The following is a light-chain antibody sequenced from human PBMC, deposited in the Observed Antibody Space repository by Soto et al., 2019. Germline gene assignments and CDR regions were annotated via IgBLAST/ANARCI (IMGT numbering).Light chain of an antibody. Sequence: QSALTQPASVSGSPGQSITISCTGTSSDVGGCNYVSWYQQHPGKAPKLMIYDVSNRTSGVSNRFSGSKSGNTASLTISGLQAEAEADYYCSSYTCSSALLDVFGTGTKVTVL. CDR2: DVS. V-gene: IGLV2-14*01. J-gene: IGLJ1*01. CDR3: SSYTCSSALLDV. CDR1: SSDVGGCNY.